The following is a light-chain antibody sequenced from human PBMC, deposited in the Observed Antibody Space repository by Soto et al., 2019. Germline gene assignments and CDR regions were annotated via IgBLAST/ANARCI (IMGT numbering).Light chain of an antibody. CDR1: QSITSSY. CDR3: QQYNRNTWS. Sequence: EIVLTQSPGTLSLSPGERATLSCRASQSITSSYLAWYQQKPGQAPRLLIYGASRRATDIPDRFSGSGSGTDFTLTITTLQPDDFATYFCQQYNRNTWSFGPGTKVDI. J-gene: IGKJ1*01. CDR2: GAS. V-gene: IGKV3-20*01.